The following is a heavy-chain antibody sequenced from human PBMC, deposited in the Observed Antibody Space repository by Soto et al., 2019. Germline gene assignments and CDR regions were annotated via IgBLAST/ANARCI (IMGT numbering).Heavy chain of an antibody. Sequence: GGSLRLSCAASGFTFSSYGMHWVRQAPGKGLEWVAVISYDGSNKYYADSVKGRFTISRDNSKNTLYLQMNSLRAEDTAVYYCAKGDTAMVTVFAFDIWGQGAMVTVSS. D-gene: IGHD5-18*01. J-gene: IGHJ3*02. CDR3: AKGDTAMVTVFAFDI. CDR1: GFTFSSYG. CDR2: ISYDGSNK. V-gene: IGHV3-30*18.